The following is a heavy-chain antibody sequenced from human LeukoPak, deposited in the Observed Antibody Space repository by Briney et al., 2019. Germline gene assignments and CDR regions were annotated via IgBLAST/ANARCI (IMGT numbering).Heavy chain of an antibody. CDR1: GFTFSSYA. J-gene: IGHJ4*02. D-gene: IGHD3-9*01. Sequence: GGSLRLSCAASGFTFSSYAMSWVRQAPGKGLEWVSAISGSGGSTYYADSVKGRFTISRDNSKNTLYLQMNSLRAEDTAVYYCANRGWTNGAYDIPPYSFDSGAQEPLAPVPP. V-gene: IGHV3-23*01. CDR3: ANRGWTNGAYDIPPYSFDS. CDR2: ISGSGGST.